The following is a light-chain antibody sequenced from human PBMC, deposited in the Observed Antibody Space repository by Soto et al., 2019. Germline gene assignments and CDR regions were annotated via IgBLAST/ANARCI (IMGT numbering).Light chain of an antibody. CDR2: QAS. J-gene: IGKJ1*01. V-gene: IGKV1-5*03. Sequence: DIQMTQSPSILSASVGDRVTITCRASQSISSWLAWYQQKPGKAPKLLIHQASSLASGIPSRFSGGGSGTEFTLTINSLQADDFATYYCQQYNSHSETFGQGTKVDIK. CDR3: QQYNSHSET. CDR1: QSISSW.